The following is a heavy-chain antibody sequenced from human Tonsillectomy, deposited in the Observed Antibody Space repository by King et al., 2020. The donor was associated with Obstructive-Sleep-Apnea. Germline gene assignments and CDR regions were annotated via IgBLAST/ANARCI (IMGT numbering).Heavy chain of an antibody. Sequence: VQLVESGGGVVQPGGSLRLSCAASGFTFSSYWMGWVRQAPGKGLEWVANINEGGGERNYVDSVKGRFTISRDNAKHSLFLQMNSLRAEDTAVYYCARVGGPYGDYGVFRFDPWGQETLVTVSS. CDR2: INEGGGER. V-gene: IGHV3-7*03. CDR3: ARVGGPYGDYGVFRFDP. CDR1: GFTFSSYW. J-gene: IGHJ5*02. D-gene: IGHD4-17*01.